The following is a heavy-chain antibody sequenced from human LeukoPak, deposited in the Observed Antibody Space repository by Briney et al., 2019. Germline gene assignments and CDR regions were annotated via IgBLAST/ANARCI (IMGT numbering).Heavy chain of an antibody. CDR1: GFTFSSYA. D-gene: IGHD3-22*01. CDR3: AKDLGIGSYYDSSGYCYQH. Sequence: PGGSLRLSCAASGFTFSSYAMSWVRQAPGKGLEWVSAISGSGGSTYYADSVKGRFTISRDNSKNTLYLQMNSLRAEDTAVYYCAKDLGIGSYYDSSGYCYQHWGQGTLVTVSS. V-gene: IGHV3-23*01. J-gene: IGHJ1*01. CDR2: ISGSGGST.